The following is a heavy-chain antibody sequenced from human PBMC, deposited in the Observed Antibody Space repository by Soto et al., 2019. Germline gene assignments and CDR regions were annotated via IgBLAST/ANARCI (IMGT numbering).Heavy chain of an antibody. CDR2: IYHSGST. CDR3: ARRNSSSWYGLDY. Sequence: PSETLSLTCAVSGYSISSGYYWGWIRQPPGKGLEWIGSIYHSGSTYYNPSLKSRVSISVDTSKNQFSLRLSSVTAADTAMYYCARRNSSSWYGLDYCGQGTLVTVSS. CDR1: GYSISSGYY. D-gene: IGHD6-13*01. J-gene: IGHJ4*02. V-gene: IGHV4-38-2*01.